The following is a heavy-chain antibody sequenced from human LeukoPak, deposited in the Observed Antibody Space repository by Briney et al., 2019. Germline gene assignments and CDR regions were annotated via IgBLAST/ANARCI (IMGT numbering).Heavy chain of an antibody. V-gene: IGHV3-9*01. CDR2: ISWNSGSI. CDR1: GFTFDDYA. J-gene: IGHJ6*02. Sequence: GGSLRLSCAASGFTFDDYAMHWVRQAPGKGLEWVSGISWNSGSIGYADSVKGRFTISRDNAKNSLYLQMNSLRAEDTAVYYCARDDLGTSFYSYGMDVWGQGTTVTVSS. CDR3: ARDDLGTSFYSYGMDV. D-gene: IGHD3-16*01.